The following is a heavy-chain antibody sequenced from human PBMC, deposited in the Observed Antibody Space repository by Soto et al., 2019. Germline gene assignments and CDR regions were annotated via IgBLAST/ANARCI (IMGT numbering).Heavy chain of an antibody. D-gene: IGHD3-3*01. CDR3: ARDMYYDFWSGLFDY. Sequence: ASVKVSCKASGYTFTRSGISWVRQAPGQRLEWMGWINAYNGDTNYSQTFQGRVTITRDTSASTAYMELSSLRSEDTAVYYCARDMYYDFWSGLFDYWGQGTLVTVSS. CDR2: INAYNGDT. J-gene: IGHJ4*02. CDR1: GYTFTRSG. V-gene: IGHV1-18*01.